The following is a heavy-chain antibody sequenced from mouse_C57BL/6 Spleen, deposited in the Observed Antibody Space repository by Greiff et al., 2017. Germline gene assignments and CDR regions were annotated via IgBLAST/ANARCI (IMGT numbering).Heavy chain of an antibody. Sequence: VQLQQSGPELVKPGDSVKISCKASGYSFTGYFMNWVMQSHGKSLEWIGRINPYNGDTFYNQKFKGKATLTVDKSSSTAHMELRSLTSEDSAVYYCARGRVEEYYYAMDYWGQGTSVTVSS. D-gene: IGHD1-1*01. J-gene: IGHJ4*01. CDR2: INPYNGDT. CDR3: ARGRVEEYYYAMDY. CDR1: GYSFTGYF. V-gene: IGHV1-20*01.